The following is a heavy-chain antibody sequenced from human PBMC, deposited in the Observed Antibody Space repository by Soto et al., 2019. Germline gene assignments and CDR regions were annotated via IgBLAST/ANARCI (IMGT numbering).Heavy chain of an antibody. D-gene: IGHD1-26*01. CDR1: GGSISSGGYY. Sequence: QVQLQESGPGLVKPSQTLSLTCTVSGGSISSGGYYWTWIRQLPGKGLEWIGYIFYSGSTYYNPSLKSRVTMSVDTSKNQFSLNLTSVTAADTAVYYCAGASGSYYKGHSHAFDIWGQGTMVTVSS. V-gene: IGHV4-31*03. CDR3: AGASGSYYKGHSHAFDI. CDR2: IFYSGST. J-gene: IGHJ3*02.